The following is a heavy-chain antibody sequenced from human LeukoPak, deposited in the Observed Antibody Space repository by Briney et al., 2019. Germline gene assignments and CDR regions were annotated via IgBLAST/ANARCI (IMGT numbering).Heavy chain of an antibody. Sequence: GGSLRLSCAASGFTFSDYYMNWIRQAPGKGPEWVSYISTSGNTIYYVDSVKGRFTISRDNAKNSLYLQMSSLRAEDTAVYYCARGKRFRPDYWGQGTLVTVSS. D-gene: IGHD3-16*01. CDR3: ARGKRFRPDY. CDR2: ISTSGNTI. V-gene: IGHV3-11*01. J-gene: IGHJ4*02. CDR1: GFTFSDYY.